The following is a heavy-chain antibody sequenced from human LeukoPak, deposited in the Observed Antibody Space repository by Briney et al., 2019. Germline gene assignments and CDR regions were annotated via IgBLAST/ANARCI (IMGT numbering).Heavy chain of an antibody. CDR1: GFTFSSYS. CDR2: ISSSSSNI. V-gene: IGHV3-48*01. Sequence: GGSXXLSCAASGFTFSSYSMNWVRQAPGKGVEWVSYISSSSSNIYYAESVKGRFTISRENAKKSLYLQMNSLRAEDTAVYYCARDSLTAFDIWGQGTMVTVSS. CDR3: ARDSLTAFDI. J-gene: IGHJ3*02.